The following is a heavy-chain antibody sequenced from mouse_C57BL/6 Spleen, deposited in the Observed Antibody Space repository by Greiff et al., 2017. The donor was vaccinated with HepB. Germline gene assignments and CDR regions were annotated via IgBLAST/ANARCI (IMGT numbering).Heavy chain of an antibody. CDR3: ARVDYDYSWFAY. V-gene: IGHV1-52*01. CDR1: GYTFTSYW. D-gene: IGHD2-4*01. J-gene: IGHJ3*01. Sequence: VQLQQPGAELVRPGSSVKLSCKASGYTFTSYWMHWVKQRPIQGLEWIGNIDPSDSETHYNQKFKDKATLTVDKSSSTAYMQLSSLTSEDSAVYYCARVDYDYSWFAYWGQGTLVTVSA. CDR2: IDPSDSET.